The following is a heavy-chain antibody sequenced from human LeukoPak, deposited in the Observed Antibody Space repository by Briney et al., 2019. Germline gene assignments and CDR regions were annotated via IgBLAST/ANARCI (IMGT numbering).Heavy chain of an antibody. CDR3: AKDYYALLWFGEFNRKYYFDY. CDR1: GFTFSSYA. J-gene: IGHJ4*02. D-gene: IGHD3-10*01. CDR2: ISGSGVNT. Sequence: GGSLRLSCAASGFTFSSYAMSWVRQAPGKGLEWVSVISGSGVNTDYADSVKGRFTISRDNSKNTLYLQMNSLRGEDTAVYYCAKDYYALLWFGEFNRKYYFDYWGQGTLVTVSS. V-gene: IGHV3-23*01.